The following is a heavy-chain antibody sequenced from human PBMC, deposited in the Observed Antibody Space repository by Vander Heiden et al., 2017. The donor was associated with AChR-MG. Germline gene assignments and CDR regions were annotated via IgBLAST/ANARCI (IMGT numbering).Heavy chain of an antibody. D-gene: IGHD3-9*01. V-gene: IGHV3-21*01. CDR2: ISSSSSYI. CDR1: GFTFSSYS. CDR3: ARGVVLTGPYEADV. Sequence: EVQLVESGGGLVKPGGSLRLSCAASGFTFSSYSMNWVRQAQGKGLEWVSSISSSSSYIYYADSVKGRFTISRDNAKNSLYLQMNSLRAEDTAVYYCARGVVLTGPYEADVWGQGTTVTVSS. J-gene: IGHJ6*02.